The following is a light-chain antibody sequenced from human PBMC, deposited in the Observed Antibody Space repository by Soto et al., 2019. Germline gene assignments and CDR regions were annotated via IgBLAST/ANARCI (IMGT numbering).Light chain of an antibody. Sequence: QSVLTQPPSASGTPGQRVTISCSGSNSNIGSNAVNWYQQLPGTAPKLLIHGNDQRPSGVPDRLSGSKSGTSASLAISGLQSEDEADYYCAAWDDRLNAPVFGGGTKLTLL. V-gene: IGLV1-44*01. CDR2: GND. J-gene: IGLJ2*01. CDR3: AAWDDRLNAPV. CDR1: NSNIGSNA.